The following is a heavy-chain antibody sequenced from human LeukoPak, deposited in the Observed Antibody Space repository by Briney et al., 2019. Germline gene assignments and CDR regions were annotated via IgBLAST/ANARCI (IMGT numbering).Heavy chain of an antibody. J-gene: IGHJ6*02. Sequence: PGGSLRLSCAASGFTFSNYAMSWVRQAPGKGLEWVSTISNTGSDTYYADSVKGRFTISRDNSENTLYLQMNNLRAEDTAIHYCAKVPYSDYGSGRPPFMDVWGQGTTLAVSS. D-gene: IGHD3-10*01. CDR1: GFTFSNYA. CDR3: AKVPYSDYGSGRPPFMDV. V-gene: IGHV3-23*01. CDR2: ISNTGSDT.